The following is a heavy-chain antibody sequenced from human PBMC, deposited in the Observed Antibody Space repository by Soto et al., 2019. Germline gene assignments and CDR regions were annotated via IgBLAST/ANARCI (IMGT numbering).Heavy chain of an antibody. CDR1: GFTFSSYW. V-gene: IGHV3-7*01. Sequence: GGSLRLSCAASGFTFSSYWMSWVRQAPGKGLEWVANIKQDGSEKYYVDSVKGRFTISRDNAKNSLYLQMNSLRAEDTAVYYCASARNYDSSGYYYYYGMDVWGQGTTVTVSS. D-gene: IGHD3-22*01. CDR2: IKQDGSEK. CDR3: ASARNYDSSGYYYYYGMDV. J-gene: IGHJ6*02.